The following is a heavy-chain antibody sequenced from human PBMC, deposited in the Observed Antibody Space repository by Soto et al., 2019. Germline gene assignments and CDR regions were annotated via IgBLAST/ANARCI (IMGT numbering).Heavy chain of an antibody. Sequence: NPSETLSLTCSVYGGSFSGYYWSWSRQPPGKGLEWIGEINHSGSTNYNPSLKSRVTISVGTSKNQFSLKLSSVTAADTAVYYCARARDVLLWFGELLGYYYYGMDVWGQGTTVTVSS. CDR2: INHSGST. CDR1: GGSFSGYY. J-gene: IGHJ6*02. CDR3: ARARDVLLWFGELLGYYYYGMDV. V-gene: IGHV4-34*01. D-gene: IGHD3-10*01.